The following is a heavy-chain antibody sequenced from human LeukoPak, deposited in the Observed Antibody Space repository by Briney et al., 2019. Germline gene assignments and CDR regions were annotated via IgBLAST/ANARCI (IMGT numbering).Heavy chain of an antibody. J-gene: IGHJ6*02. CDR1: GGSFSGYY. CDR3: ARLGVATKPSRYYGMDV. D-gene: IGHD5-12*01. V-gene: IGHV4-34*01. Sequence: PSETLSLTCAVYGGSFSGYYWSWICQPPGKGLEWIGEINHSGSTNYNPSLKSRVTISVDTSKNQFSLKLSSVTAADTAVYYCARLGVATKPSRYYGMDVWGQGTTVTVSS. CDR2: INHSGST.